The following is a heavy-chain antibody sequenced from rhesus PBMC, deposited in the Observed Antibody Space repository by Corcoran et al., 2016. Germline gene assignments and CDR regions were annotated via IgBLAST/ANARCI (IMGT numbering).Heavy chain of an antibody. V-gene: IGHV4-169*02. J-gene: IGHJ4*01. CDR1: GGSISSSY. Sequence: QLQLQESGPGLVKPSETLSVTCAVSGGSISSSYWSWFRQAPGKGLEWIGYNYGSVSRTNSNPSLKGQVALSLDPSNSQLSLKLSSVTAADTAVYYCASGAGPVNGVFDYWGQGVLVTVSS. D-gene: IGHD5-24*01. CDR3: ASGAGPVNGVFDY. CDR2: NYGSVSRT.